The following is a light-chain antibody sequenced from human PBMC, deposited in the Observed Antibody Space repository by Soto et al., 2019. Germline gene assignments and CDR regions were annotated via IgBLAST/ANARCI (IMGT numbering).Light chain of an antibody. Sequence: EIVLTQSPDTLALSPGERATLSCRASQSVTSNYLAWYQQKPGQAPRLLIFGISSSATGIPDRFSGSGSVTDFTLTIARLEPEDFAVYSCQQYGSSYAFGQGTKLEIK. CDR1: QSVTSNY. V-gene: IGKV3-20*01. J-gene: IGKJ2*01. CDR2: GIS. CDR3: QQYGSSYA.